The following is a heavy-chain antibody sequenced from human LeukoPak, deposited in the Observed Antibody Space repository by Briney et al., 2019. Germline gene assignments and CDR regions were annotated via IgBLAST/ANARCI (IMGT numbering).Heavy chain of an antibody. J-gene: IGHJ4*02. CDR1: GFTFSSYS. V-gene: IGHV3-21*01. CDR2: ISSSSSYI. Sequence: GGSLRLSCAASGFTFSSYSMNWVRQAPGKGLEFVSSISSSSSYIYYADSVKGRFTISRDNAKNSLYLQMNSLRAEDTAVYYCARGSTSCYHDWGQGTLVTVSS. D-gene: IGHD2-2*01. CDR3: ARGSTSCYHD.